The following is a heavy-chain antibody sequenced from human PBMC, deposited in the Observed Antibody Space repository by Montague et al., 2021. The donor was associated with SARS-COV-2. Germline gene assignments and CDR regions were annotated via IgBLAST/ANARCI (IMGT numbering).Heavy chain of an antibody. CDR1: GDSVSSKSVA. Sequence: CAISGDSVSSKSVAWSSIRQSPSLGLQWLGRTYYRPKWYSDYAPSVRGRLTVNPDASKNEFSLELNYVTPEDTAVYYCVRYSGWFYFDFWGQGTLVTVSS. V-gene: IGHV6-1*01. J-gene: IGHJ4*02. CDR2: TYYRPKWYS. D-gene: IGHD6-19*01. CDR3: VRYSGWFYFDF.